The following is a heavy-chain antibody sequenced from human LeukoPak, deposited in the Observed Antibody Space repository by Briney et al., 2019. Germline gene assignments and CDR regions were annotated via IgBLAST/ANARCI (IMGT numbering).Heavy chain of an antibody. CDR2: ISSDGSTP. V-gene: IGHV3-74*01. J-gene: IGHJ4*01. CDR1: GFTFDSYP. CDR3: ARVGSGTTRDY. D-gene: IGHD5-12*01. Sequence: PGGSLRLSCTASGFTFDSYPMTWVRQAPGKGLVWVSRISSDGSTPSYADSVKGRFTISRDNAKNTPYLQMHSLRAEDTAVYYCARVGSGTTRDYWGQGTPVTVSS.